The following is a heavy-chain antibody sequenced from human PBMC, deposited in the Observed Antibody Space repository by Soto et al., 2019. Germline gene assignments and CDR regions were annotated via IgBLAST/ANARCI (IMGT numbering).Heavy chain of an antibody. CDR2: IRPYNGNP. CDR1: GYNFLLFG. Sequence: QVHLVHSGVEIQKPGASVKVSCQASGYNFLLFGIIWLRQAPGQGLEWVGWIRPYNGNPDFAQKFRGGVALTADTSTNLTYMELRSLRPDDTATYDCARERFGARRDKFYDYWAQGTLVTVSS. V-gene: IGHV1-18*01. J-gene: IGHJ4*02. D-gene: IGHD3-10*01. CDR3: ARERFGARRDKFYDY.